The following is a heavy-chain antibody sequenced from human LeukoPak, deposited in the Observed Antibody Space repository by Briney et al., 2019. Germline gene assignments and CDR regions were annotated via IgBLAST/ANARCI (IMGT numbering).Heavy chain of an antibody. CDR3: ARVLIAVAPPGDWFDP. D-gene: IGHD6-19*01. V-gene: IGHV4-39*01. CDR1: GVSISSSSYY. CDR2: IYYSGST. J-gene: IGHJ5*02. Sequence: SETLSLTCTVSGVSISSSSYYWGWIRQPPGKGLEWIGSIYYSGSTYYNPSLKSRVTISVDTSKNQFSLKLSSVTAADTAVYYCARVLIAVAPPGDWFDPWGQGTLVTVSS.